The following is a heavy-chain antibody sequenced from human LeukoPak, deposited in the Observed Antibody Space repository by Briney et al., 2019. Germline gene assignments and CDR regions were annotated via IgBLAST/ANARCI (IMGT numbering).Heavy chain of an antibody. D-gene: IGHD6-13*01. CDR1: GYSISSGYY. V-gene: IGHV4-38-2*01. CDR2: IHHSGST. J-gene: IGHJ4*02. CDR3: ARGSQQLGRDY. Sequence: SETLSLTCAVSGYSISSGYYWGWIRQPPGKGLEWIGSIHHSGSTYYNPSLKSRVTMSVDTSKNQFSLKLSSVTAADTAVYYCARGSQQLGRDYWGQGTLVTVSS.